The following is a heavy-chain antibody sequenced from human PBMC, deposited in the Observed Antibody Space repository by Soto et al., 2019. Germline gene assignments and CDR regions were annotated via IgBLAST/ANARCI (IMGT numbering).Heavy chain of an antibody. CDR2: IWYDGSNK. V-gene: IGHV3-33*01. J-gene: IGHJ4*02. D-gene: IGHD6-19*01. CDR1: GFTFSSYG. Sequence: QVQLVESGGGVVQPGRSLRLSCAAPGFTFSSYGMHWVRQAPGKGLEWVAVIWYDGSNKYYADSVKGRFTISRDNSKNTLYLQMNSLRAEDTAVYYCARGRRESGWYPVSDDWGQGTLVTVSS. CDR3: ARGRRESGWYPVSDD.